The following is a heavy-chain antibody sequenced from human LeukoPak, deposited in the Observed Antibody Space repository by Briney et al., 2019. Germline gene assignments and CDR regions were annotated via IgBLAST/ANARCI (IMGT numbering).Heavy chain of an antibody. Sequence: GGSLRLSCAASGFTFSSYWMSWVRQAPGKGLESVANIKQDGSEKYYVDSVKGRFTISRDNAKNSLYLQVNSLRAEDTAVYYCARGLLGAYCGGDCPLDYWGQGTLVTVSS. CDR1: GFTFSSYW. CDR2: IKQDGSEK. CDR3: ARGLLGAYCGGDCPLDY. V-gene: IGHV3-7*04. J-gene: IGHJ4*02. D-gene: IGHD2-21*02.